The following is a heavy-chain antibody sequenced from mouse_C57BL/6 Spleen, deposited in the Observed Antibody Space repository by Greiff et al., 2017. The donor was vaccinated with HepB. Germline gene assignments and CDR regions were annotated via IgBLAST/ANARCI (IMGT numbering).Heavy chain of an antibody. CDR1: GYTFTSYW. V-gene: IGHV1-59*01. D-gene: IGHD1-1*01. CDR3: ASKGTTVVDGYFDV. CDR2: IDPSDSYT. J-gene: IGHJ1*03. Sequence: QVQLQQPGAELVRPGTSVKLSCKASGYTFTSYWMHWVKQRPGQGLEWIGVIDPSDSYTNYNQKFKGKATLTVDTSSSTAYMQLSSLTSEDSAVYYCASKGTTVVDGYFDVWGTGTTVTVSS.